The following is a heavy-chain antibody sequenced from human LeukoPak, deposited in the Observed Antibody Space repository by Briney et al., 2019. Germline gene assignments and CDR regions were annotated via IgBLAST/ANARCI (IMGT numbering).Heavy chain of an antibody. CDR3: ARGGPSTIPLNYFDY. J-gene: IGHJ4*02. CDR1: RFTLSSFS. Sequence: GGSLGLSCAASRFTLSSFSMNWVPQAPGKAREGGSSINNSSSYIYYTHSVRGRFTISTDNSKNSLNLQMNRQRAEDTHGYYCARGGPSTIPLNYFDYWGGGTRVTVSS. CDR2: INNSSSYI. D-gene: IGHD5/OR15-5a*01. V-gene: IGHV3-21*01.